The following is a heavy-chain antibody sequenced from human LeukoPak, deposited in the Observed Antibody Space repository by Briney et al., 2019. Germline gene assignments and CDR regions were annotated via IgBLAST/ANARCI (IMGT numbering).Heavy chain of an antibody. CDR2: ISYDGSNK. CDR3: ARVDCSGGSCQFDP. J-gene: IGHJ5*02. D-gene: IGHD2-15*01. V-gene: IGHV3-30-3*01. CDR1: GFTFSSYA. Sequence: GRSLRLSCAASGFTFSSYAMHWVRQAPGKGLEWVAVISYDGSNKYYADSVKGRFTISRDNSKNTLYLQMNSLRAEDTAVYYCARVDCSGGSCQFDPWGKGTLVTVSS.